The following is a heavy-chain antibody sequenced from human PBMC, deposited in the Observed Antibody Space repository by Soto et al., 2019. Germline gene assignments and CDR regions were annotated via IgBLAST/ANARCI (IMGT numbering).Heavy chain of an antibody. CDR1: GYSFTSYW. Sequence: GESLKISCKGSGYSFTSYWISWVRQMPGKGLEWMGRIDPSDSYTNYSPSFQGHVTISADKSISTAYLQWSSLKASDTAMYYCARLGGYCGGDCYYDYYGMDVWGQGTTVTVSS. D-gene: IGHD2-21*02. J-gene: IGHJ6*02. CDR3: ARLGGYCGGDCYYDYYGMDV. CDR2: IDPSDSYT. V-gene: IGHV5-10-1*01.